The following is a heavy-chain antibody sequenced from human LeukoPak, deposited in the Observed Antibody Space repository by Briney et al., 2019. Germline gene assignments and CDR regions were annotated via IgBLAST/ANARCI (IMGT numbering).Heavy chain of an antibody. Sequence: GGSLRLSCAASGFTFSSYGMHWVRQAPGKGLEWVAVIWYDGSNKYYADSVKGRFAISRDNSKNTLYLQMNSLRAEDTAVYYCARDLLRNDFDYWGQGTLVTVSS. CDR2: IWYDGSNK. J-gene: IGHJ4*02. CDR3: ARDLLRNDFDY. V-gene: IGHV3-33*01. CDR1: GFTFSSYG.